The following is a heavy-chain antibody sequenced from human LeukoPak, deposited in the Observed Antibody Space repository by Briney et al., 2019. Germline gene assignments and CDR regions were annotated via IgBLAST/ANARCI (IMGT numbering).Heavy chain of an antibody. CDR3: ARPLDISGYYLAY. J-gene: IGHJ4*02. CDR2: INSDGSST. Sequence: GGSLRLPCAASGFTFSSYWMHWVRHAPGKGLVWVSRINSDGSSTSYADSVKGRFTISRDNAKNTLYLQMNSLRAEDTAVYYCARPLDISGYYLAYWGQGTLVTVSS. V-gene: IGHV3-74*01. D-gene: IGHD3-22*01. CDR1: GFTFSSYW.